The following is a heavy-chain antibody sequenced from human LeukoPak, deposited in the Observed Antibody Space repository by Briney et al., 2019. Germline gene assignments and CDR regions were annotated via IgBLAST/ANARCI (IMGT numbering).Heavy chain of an antibody. CDR3: ARDSGSSWYWFDP. D-gene: IGHD6-13*01. V-gene: IGHV1-69*04. CDR2: IIPILGIA. CDR1: GGTFSSYA. J-gene: IGHJ5*02. Sequence: GSSVKVSCKASGGTFSSYAISWVRQAPGQGLEWMGRIIPILGIANYAQKFQGRVTITADKSTSTAYMELSSLRSEDTAVYYCARDSGSSWYWFDPWGQGTLVTVSS.